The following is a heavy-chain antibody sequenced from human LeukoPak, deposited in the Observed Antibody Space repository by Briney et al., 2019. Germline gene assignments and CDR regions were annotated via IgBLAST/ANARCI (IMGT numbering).Heavy chain of an antibody. CDR3: ARDRRDGYNEFDY. CDR1: GYSFSDFH. V-gene: IGHV1-2*06. CDR2: INPNSGGT. J-gene: IGHJ4*02. Sequence: ASVKVSCKTSGYSFSDFHINWVRQATGQGLEWMGRINPNSGGTNYAQKFQGRVTMTRDTSISTAYMELSRLRSDDTAVYYCARDRRDGYNEFDYWGQGTLVTVSS. D-gene: IGHD5-24*01.